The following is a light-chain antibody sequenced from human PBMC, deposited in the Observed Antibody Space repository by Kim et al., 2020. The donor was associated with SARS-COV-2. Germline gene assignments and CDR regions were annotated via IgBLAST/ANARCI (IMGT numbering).Light chain of an antibody. CDR1: SSNIGSNT. J-gene: IGLJ2*01. CDR3: AAWDDSLNGVV. V-gene: IGLV1-44*01. Sequence: GQRVTISCSGSSSNIGSNTVNWYHQLPGTAPKLLIYSNNQRPSGVPDRFSGSKSDPSASLAISGLQSEDEADYYCAAWDDSLNGVVFGGGTQLTVL. CDR2: SNN.